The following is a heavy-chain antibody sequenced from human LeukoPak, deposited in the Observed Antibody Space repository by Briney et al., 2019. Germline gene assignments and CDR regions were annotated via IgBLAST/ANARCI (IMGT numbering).Heavy chain of an antibody. Sequence: GGSLRLSCVVAGFTVSGNSLTSVRQAPGRGLEWVSLIHNDGTATYRDSVKGRFTLSRDISKNMVSLQMSSLKVEETAVYYCARQSLLTGDYSGYDFDAFDIWGQGTAVTVSS. CDR2: IHNDGTA. J-gene: IGHJ3*02. CDR3: ARQSLLTGDYSGYDFDAFDI. D-gene: IGHD5-12*01. CDR1: GFTVSGNS. V-gene: IGHV3-53*01.